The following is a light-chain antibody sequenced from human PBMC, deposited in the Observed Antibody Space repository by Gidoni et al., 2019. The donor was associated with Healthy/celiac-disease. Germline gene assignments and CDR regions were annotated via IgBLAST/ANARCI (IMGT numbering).Light chain of an antibody. CDR2: DAS. V-gene: IGKV1-5*01. J-gene: IGKJ2*01. CDR3: QQYNSYSSYT. Sequence: DIQMTQSPSTLSASVGDSVTITCRDSQSISSWLAWYQQKPGKAPKLLIYDASSLESGVPSRFSGSGSGTEFTLTISSLQPDDFATYYCQQYNSYSSYTFGQGTKLEIK. CDR1: QSISSW.